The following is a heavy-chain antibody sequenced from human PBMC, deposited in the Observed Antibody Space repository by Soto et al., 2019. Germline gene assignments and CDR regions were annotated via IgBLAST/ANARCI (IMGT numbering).Heavy chain of an antibody. Sequence: GGSLRLSCAASGFTVSSNYMSWFRQAPGKGLEWVSVIYSGGSTYYADSVKGRFTISRDNSKNTLYLQMNSLRAEDTAVYYCARDRRKCVDCDPPVDDAFASCGQGTMVTVSS. CDR2: IYSGGST. CDR1: GFTVSSNY. D-gene: IGHD2-21*01. CDR3: ARDRRKCVDCDPPVDDAFAS. J-gene: IGHJ3*02. V-gene: IGHV3-66*01.